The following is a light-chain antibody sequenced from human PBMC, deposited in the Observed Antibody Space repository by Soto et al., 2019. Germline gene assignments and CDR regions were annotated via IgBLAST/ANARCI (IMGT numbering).Light chain of an antibody. CDR3: QQYYSTPYT. J-gene: IGKJ2*01. CDR2: WAS. V-gene: IGKV4-1*01. Sequence: DIVMTQSPDSLAVSLGERATINCKSSQSVLYSSNNKNYLAWYQQKPGQPPNLLIYWASTRESGVPDRFSGSGSGTDFTLTISSLQAEDVAVYYCQQYYSTPYTFGQGTMLEIK. CDR1: QSVLYSSNNKNY.